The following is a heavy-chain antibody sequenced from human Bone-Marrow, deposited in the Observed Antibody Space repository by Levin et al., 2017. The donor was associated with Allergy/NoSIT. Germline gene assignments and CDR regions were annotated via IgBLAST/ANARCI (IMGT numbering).Heavy chain of an antibody. CDR3: ARVGGPCSASSCYAYFDF. V-gene: IGHV3-23*01. D-gene: IGHD2-2*01. J-gene: IGHJ4*02. CDR2: VTVGGAST. CDR1: GFTLDNFG. Sequence: LAGGSLRLSCAAAGFTLDNFGMTWVRQAPEKGLDWVSTVTVGGASTNYADSVRGRFAISRDTSQNTLYLQLDSLRVEDTAIYYCARVGGPCSASSCYAYFDFWGQGALVTVSP.